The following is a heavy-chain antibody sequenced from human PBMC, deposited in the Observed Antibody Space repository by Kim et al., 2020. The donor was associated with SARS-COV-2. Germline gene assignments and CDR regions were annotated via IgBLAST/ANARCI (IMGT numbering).Heavy chain of an antibody. CDR3: ARTEYSYVSYYYYGMDV. V-gene: IGHV1-3*01. Sequence: FQGRVTITRDTSASTAYMELSSLRSEDTAVYYCARTEYSYVSYYYYGMDVWGQGTTVTVSS. D-gene: IGHD5-18*01. J-gene: IGHJ6*02.